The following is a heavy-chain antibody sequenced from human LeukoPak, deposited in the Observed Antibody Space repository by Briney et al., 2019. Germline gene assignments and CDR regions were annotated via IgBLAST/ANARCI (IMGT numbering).Heavy chain of an antibody. D-gene: IGHD4-17*01. CDR1: GGSISSYY. CDR3: ARDRTVTHIFDY. CDR2: IYYSGST. V-gene: IGHV4-59*01. Sequence: SETLSLTCTVSGGSISSYYWSWIRQPPGKGLEWIGYIYYSGSTNYNPSLKSRVTISADTSKNQFSLKLSSVTAADTAVYYCARDRTVTHIFDYWGQGTLVTVSS. J-gene: IGHJ4*02.